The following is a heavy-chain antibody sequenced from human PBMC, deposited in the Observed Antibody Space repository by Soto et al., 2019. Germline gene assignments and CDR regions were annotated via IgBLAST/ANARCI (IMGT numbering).Heavy chain of an antibody. CDR2: SIPIFGTE. CDR1: GGTFSSYA. D-gene: IGHD3-3*01. V-gene: IGHV1-69*12. Sequence: QVQLVQSGAEVKKPGSSVKVSCKASGGTFSSYAISWVRQAPGQGLEWMGGSIPIFGTENYAQKVQGRVTITADESTSTAYMELSSLRSEDTAVYYCASGDYDFWSGPGGGMDVWGQGTTVTVSS. CDR3: ASGDYDFWSGPGGGMDV. J-gene: IGHJ6*02.